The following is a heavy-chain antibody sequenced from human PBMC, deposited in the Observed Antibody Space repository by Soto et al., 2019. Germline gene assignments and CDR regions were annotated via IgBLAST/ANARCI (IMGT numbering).Heavy chain of an antibody. D-gene: IGHD2-2*01. V-gene: IGHV2-5*02. CDR2: IYWDDDK. Sequence: QITLKESGPTLVKPTQTLTLTCTFSGFSLSTSGVGVGWIRQPPGKALEWLALIYWDDDKRYSPSLRSRLTINKGTSTNPLVPRMTHLDPWEPPTSCRIQRRSRGDGLQAYASRDCHGMDVGGQGTTVTDS. CDR3: IQRRSRGDGLQAYASRDCHGMDV. CDR1: GFSLSTSGVG. J-gene: IGHJ6*02.